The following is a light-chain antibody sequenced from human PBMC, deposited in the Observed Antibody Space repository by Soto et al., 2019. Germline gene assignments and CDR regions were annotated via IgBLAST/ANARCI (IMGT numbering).Light chain of an antibody. V-gene: IGKV3-15*01. J-gene: IGKJ2*01. CDR3: QQTYSTPPT. CDR1: QSVSIN. CDR2: DTS. Sequence: EIVMTQSPGTLSVSPGERATLSCRASQSVSINLAWYQQKPGQAPRLLIYDTSNRATGIPGRFSGSGSGTDFTLTISSPQPEDFATYYCQQTYSTPPTFGQGTKVDIK.